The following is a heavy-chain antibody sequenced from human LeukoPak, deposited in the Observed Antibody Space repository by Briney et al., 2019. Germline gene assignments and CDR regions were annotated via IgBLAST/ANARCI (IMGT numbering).Heavy chain of an antibody. Sequence: SGPTLVNPTQTLTLTCTFSGFSLSTSGVGVGWIRQPPGKALEWLALIYWNDDMRYSPSLKTRLTITKDTSKNQVVLTMTNMDPVDTATYYCAHSSSSYCSSTSCLGWFDPWGQGTLVTVFS. CDR2: IYWNDDM. D-gene: IGHD2-2*01. CDR3: AHSSSSYCSSTSCLGWFDP. V-gene: IGHV2-5*01. CDR1: GFSLSTSGVG. J-gene: IGHJ5*02.